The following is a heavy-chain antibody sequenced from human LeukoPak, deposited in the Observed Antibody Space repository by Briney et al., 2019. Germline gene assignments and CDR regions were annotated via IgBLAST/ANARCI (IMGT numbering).Heavy chain of an antibody. V-gene: IGHV3-30-3*01. CDR3: ARDSNDYGDY. CDR2: ISYDGSNK. CDR1: GFTFSSYA. Sequence: GRSLRLSCAASGFTFSSYAMHWVRQAPGKGLEWVAVISYDGSNKYYADSVKGRFTISRDNSKNTLYLQMNSLGAEDTAVYYCARDSNDYGDYWGQGTLVTVSS. J-gene: IGHJ4*02.